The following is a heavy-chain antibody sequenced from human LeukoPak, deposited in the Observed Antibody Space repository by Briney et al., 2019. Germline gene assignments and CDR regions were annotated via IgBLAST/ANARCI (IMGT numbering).Heavy chain of an antibody. V-gene: IGHV1-69*13. J-gene: IGHJ4*02. Sequence: SVKVSCKASGGTFSSNAISWVRQAPGQGLEWMGGIIPIFGTANYAQKFQGRVTITADESTSTAYMELSSLRSEDTAVYYCARDGYYDSSGYFGAWDYWGQGTLVTVSS. CDR2: IIPIFGTA. CDR1: GGTFSSNA. CDR3: ARDGYYDSSGYFGAWDY. D-gene: IGHD3-22*01.